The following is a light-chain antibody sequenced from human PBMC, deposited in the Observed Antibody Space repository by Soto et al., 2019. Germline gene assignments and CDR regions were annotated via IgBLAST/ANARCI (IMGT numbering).Light chain of an antibody. CDR1: QSISSW. CDR3: QQYNSYPLT. CDR2: KAS. V-gene: IGKV1-5*03. J-gene: IGKJ4*01. Sequence: DIQMTQSPCTLTASVGDRVTITCRASQSISSWLAWYQQKPGKAPKFLIYKASVLESGVPSRFSGSGSGTEFTLTISSLQPDDFATYYCQQYNSYPLTFGGGTKVDIK.